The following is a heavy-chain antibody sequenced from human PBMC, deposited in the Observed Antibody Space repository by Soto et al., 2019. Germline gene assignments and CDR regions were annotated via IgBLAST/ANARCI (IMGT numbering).Heavy chain of an antibody. D-gene: IGHD6-19*01. J-gene: IGHJ2*01. V-gene: IGHV1-18*01. CDR2: ISAYNGNT. CDR3: ARDRVAVGGSWYFDL. Sequence: GASVKVSCKASGYTFTSYGISWVRQAPGQGLEWMGWISAYNGNTNYAQKLQGRVTMTTDTSTSTAYMELRSLRSDDTAVYYCARDRVAVGGSWYFDLWGRGTLVTVSS. CDR1: GYTFTSYG.